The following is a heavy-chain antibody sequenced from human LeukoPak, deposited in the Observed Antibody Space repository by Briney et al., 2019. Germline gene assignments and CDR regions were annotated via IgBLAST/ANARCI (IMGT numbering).Heavy chain of an antibody. CDR3: AREAEDDYGYQNWFDP. CDR2: IDRSGVT. CDR1: GFTVHSNY. J-gene: IGHJ5*02. D-gene: IGHD4-17*01. V-gene: IGHV3-53*01. Sequence: PGGSLRLSCAASGFTVHSNYMSWVRQAPGKGLEWVSVIDRSGVTHYADSVKGRFTISRDNSKNTLYLQMNSLRAEDTAVYYCAREAEDDYGYQNWFDPWGQGTLVTVSS.